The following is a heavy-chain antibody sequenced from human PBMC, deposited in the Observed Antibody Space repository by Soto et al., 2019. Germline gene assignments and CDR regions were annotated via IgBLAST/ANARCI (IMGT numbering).Heavy chain of an antibody. Sequence: EVQLVESGGGLVQPGGSLRLSCAGSGFTFSNLWMSWVRQTPGKGLEWVANINQDGSEKYYGDSVKGRFTISRDNAKNSLFLQMNSLRAEDTALYYCTRDLSWGQGTLVIVSS. CDR1: GFTFSNLW. CDR3: TRDLS. J-gene: IGHJ4*02. V-gene: IGHV3-7*04. CDR2: INQDGSEK.